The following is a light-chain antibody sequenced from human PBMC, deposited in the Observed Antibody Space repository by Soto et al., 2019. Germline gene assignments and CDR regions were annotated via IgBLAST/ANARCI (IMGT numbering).Light chain of an antibody. Sequence: QSVLTQPPSASGTPGQRVTISCSGSRSNIGSNTVNWYQQLPGTVPKYLIYSNNQRPSGVPDRFSGSKSGTSASLAISGLQSEDEADYYCAAWDDSLNSYVFGTGTKSPS. CDR3: AAWDDSLNSYV. J-gene: IGLJ1*01. CDR2: SNN. CDR1: RSNIGSNT. V-gene: IGLV1-44*01.